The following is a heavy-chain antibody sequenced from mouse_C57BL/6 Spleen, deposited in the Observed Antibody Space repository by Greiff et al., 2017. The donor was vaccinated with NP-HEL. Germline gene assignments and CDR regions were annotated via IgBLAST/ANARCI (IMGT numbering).Heavy chain of an antibody. D-gene: IGHD1-1*02. CDR1: GFTFSDYG. V-gene: IGHV5-17*01. Sequence: EVMLVESGGGLVKPGGSLKLSCAASGFTFSDYGMHWVRQAPEKGLEWVAYISSGSSTIYYADTVKGRFTISRDNAKNTLFLQMTSLRSEDTAMYYCARLGGRAYWGQGTLVTVSA. J-gene: IGHJ3*01. CDR3: ARLGGRAY. CDR2: ISSGSSTI.